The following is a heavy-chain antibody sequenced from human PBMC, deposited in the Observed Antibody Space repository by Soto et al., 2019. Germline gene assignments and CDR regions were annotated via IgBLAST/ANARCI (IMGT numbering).Heavy chain of an antibody. J-gene: IGHJ6*02. CDR2: IYYSGST. V-gene: IGHV4-39*01. CDR1: GGSISSSSYY. Sequence: QLQLQESGPGLVKPSETLSLTCTVSGGSISSSSYYWSWIRQPPGKGLEWIGSIYYSGSTYYNPSLKSRVTISVDTSKNQFSLKLSSVTAADTAVYYCACIFSGGYGYGFYYYGMDVWGQGTTVTVSS. CDR3: ACIFSGGYGYGFYYYGMDV. D-gene: IGHD5-18*01.